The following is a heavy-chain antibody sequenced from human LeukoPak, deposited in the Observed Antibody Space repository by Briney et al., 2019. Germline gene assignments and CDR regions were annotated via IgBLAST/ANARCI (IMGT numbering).Heavy chain of an antibody. V-gene: IGHV3-23*01. CDR2: ISGSGGST. CDR3: ARYGGSSARFSDY. J-gene: IGHJ4*02. Sequence: GGSLRLSCAASGFTFSSYAMSWVRQAPGKGLEWVSAISGSGGSTYHADSVKGRFTISRDNSKNTLYLQMNSLRAEDTAVYYCARYGGSSARFSDYWGQGTLVTVSS. D-gene: IGHD4-23*01. CDR1: GFTFSSYA.